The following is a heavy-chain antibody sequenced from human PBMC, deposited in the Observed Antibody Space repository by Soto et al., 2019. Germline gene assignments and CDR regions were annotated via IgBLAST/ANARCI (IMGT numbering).Heavy chain of an antibody. J-gene: IGHJ3*02. V-gene: IGHV3-53*01. CDR3: ASTGTGYCTNGVCPNDAFDI. D-gene: IGHD2-8*01. Sequence: GGSLRLSCAASGFTVSSNYMSWVRQAPGKGLEWVSVIYSGGSTYYADSVKGRFTTSRDNSKNTLYLQMNSLRAEDTAVYYCASTGTGYCTNGVCPNDAFDIWGQGTMVTVSS. CDR1: GFTVSSNY. CDR2: IYSGGST.